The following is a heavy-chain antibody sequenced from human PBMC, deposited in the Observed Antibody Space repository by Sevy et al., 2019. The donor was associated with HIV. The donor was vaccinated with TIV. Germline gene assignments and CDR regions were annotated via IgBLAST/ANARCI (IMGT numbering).Heavy chain of an antibody. V-gene: IGHV3-7*02. CDR1: AINIRDYW. CDR2: INPDGSKI. J-gene: IGHJ4*02. CDR3: VRAIQLAASY. Sequence: GGSLRLSCEASAINIRDYWMNWVRQAPGKGLEWVANINPDGSKIYYAESVKGRFTISRDSAKNSVFLQMTSLRAADTAVYYCVRAIQLAASYWGQGMLVTVSS. D-gene: IGHD2-15*01.